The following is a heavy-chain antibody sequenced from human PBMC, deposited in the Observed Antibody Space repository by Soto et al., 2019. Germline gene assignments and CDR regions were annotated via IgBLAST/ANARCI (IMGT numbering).Heavy chain of an antibody. V-gene: IGHV3-7*04. Sequence: PGGSLRLSCVGSGFTFSRNWMTWVRQAPGKGLEWVGNIRQDGSEKNYVDSVKGRFTISRDNAKNSLYLQMNSLRAEDTAVYYCAREIVVARGASYFDYWGPGTLVTVSS. J-gene: IGHJ4*02. CDR1: GFTFSRNW. CDR3: AREIVVARGASYFDY. CDR2: IRQDGSEK. D-gene: IGHD2-2*01.